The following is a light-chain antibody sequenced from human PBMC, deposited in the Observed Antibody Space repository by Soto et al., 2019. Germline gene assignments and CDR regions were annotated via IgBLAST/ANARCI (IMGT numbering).Light chain of an antibody. V-gene: IGKV1-5*01. CDR3: QQYDSHRGS. J-gene: IGKJ2*01. CDR1: HSVSTW. Sequence: DIQMTQSPSILSASVGDSVTITCRASHSVSTWLAWYQQKPGKAPKLLIFEASTLARGVPSRFSGTGSGTEFTLTISSLRPDDFATYYCQQYDSHRGSFGQGTKLEVK. CDR2: EAS.